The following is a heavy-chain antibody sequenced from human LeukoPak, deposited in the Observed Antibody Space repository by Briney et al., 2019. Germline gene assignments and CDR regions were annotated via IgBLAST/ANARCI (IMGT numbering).Heavy chain of an antibody. D-gene: IGHD2-15*01. J-gene: IGHJ4*02. V-gene: IGHV1-8*03. CDR2: MNPNSGNT. CDR3: ARGRAKRCSGGSCYFDY. Sequence: EASVKVSCKASGYTFTSYDINWVRQATGQGLEWMGWMNPNSGNTGYAQKFQGRVTITRNTSISTAYMELSSLRSEDTAVYYCARGRAKRCSGGSCYFDYWGKGTLVTVSS. CDR1: GYTFTSYD.